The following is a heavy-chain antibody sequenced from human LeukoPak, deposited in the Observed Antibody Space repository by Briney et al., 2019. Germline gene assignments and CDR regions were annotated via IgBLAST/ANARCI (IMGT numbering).Heavy chain of an antibody. V-gene: IGHV4-39*01. CDR2: IYYSTST. CDR1: GGSISSSSYY. J-gene: IGHJ4*02. Sequence: SETLSLTCTVSGGSISSSSYYWGWIRQPPGKGLEWIGNIYYSTSTYYNPSLKIRVTISVDTSKNQFSLKLSSVTAADTAVYYCARHEWLFPFDYWGQGTLVTVSS. CDR3: ARHEWLFPFDY. D-gene: IGHD3-3*01.